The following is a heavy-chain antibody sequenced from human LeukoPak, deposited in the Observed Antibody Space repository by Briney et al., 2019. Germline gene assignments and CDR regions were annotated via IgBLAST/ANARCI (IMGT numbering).Heavy chain of an antibody. Sequence: GGSLRLSCAASGFTFSSYAMGWVRQAPGKGLEWVSAISGSGGSTYYADSVKGRFTISRDNSKNTLYLQMNSLRAEDTAVYYCAKGSSTSCYSFVDYWGQGTLVTVSS. CDR2: ISGSGGST. CDR3: AKGSSTSCYSFVDY. V-gene: IGHV3-23*01. CDR1: GFTFSSYA. D-gene: IGHD2-2*02. J-gene: IGHJ4*02.